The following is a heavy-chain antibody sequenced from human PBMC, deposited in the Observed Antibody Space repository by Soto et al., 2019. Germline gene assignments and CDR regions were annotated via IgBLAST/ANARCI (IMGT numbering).Heavy chain of an antibody. CDR3: ARRNYGDYHYYYGMDV. J-gene: IGHJ6*02. CDR1: GYSFTSYW. V-gene: IGHV5-51*01. D-gene: IGHD4-17*01. CDR2: IYPGDSDT. Sequence: GESLKISCKGSGYSFTSYWIGWVRQMPGKGLEWMGIIYPGDSDTRYSPSFQGQVTISADKSISTAYLQWSSLKASDPAMYYCARRNYGDYHYYYGMDVWGQGTTATVSS.